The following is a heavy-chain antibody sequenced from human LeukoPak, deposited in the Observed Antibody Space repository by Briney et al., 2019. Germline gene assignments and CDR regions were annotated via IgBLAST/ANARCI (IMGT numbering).Heavy chain of an antibody. CDR2: IKSKTDGGTA. D-gene: IGHD3-22*01. Sequence: PGGSLRLSCAASGFAFTNAWMNWVRQAPGKGLEWVGRIKSKTDGGTADYAAPVKGRFTISRDDSKNTLYLQMNSLKTEDTAVYYCTTADSSGRFLINYWGQGTLVTVSS. V-gene: IGHV3-15*07. CDR3: TTADSSGRFLINY. J-gene: IGHJ4*02. CDR1: GFAFTNAW.